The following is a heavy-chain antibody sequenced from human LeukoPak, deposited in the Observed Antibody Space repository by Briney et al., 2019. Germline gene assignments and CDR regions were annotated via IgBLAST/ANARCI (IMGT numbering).Heavy chain of an antibody. CDR3: AKASSGWYHENYFDY. D-gene: IGHD6-19*01. J-gene: IGHJ4*02. CDR2: ISWNSGSI. CDR1: GFTFDDYA. V-gene: IGHV3-9*01. Sequence: PGGSLRLSCAASGFTFDDYAMHWVRQAPGKGLEWVSGISWNSGSIGYADSVKGRFTISRGNAKNSLYLQMNSLRAEDTALYYCAKASSGWYHENYFDYWGQGTLVTVSS.